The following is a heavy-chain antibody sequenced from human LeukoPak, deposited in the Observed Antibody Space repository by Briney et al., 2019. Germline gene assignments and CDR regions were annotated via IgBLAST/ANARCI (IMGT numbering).Heavy chain of an antibody. D-gene: IGHD4-17*01. V-gene: IGHV3-30-3*01. CDR2: ISYDGSNK. CDR1: GFSISDYY. J-gene: IGHJ4*02. CDR3: ARETGSAVGSTDFDY. Sequence: PTGGSLRLSCAGSGFSISDYYMTWIRQAPGKGLEWVAVISYDGSNKYYADSVKGRFTISRDNSKNTLYLQMNSLRAEDTAVYYCARETGSAVGSTDFDYWGQGTLVTVSS.